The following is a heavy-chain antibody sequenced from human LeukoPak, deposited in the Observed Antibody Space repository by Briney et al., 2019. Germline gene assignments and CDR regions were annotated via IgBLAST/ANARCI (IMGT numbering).Heavy chain of an antibody. Sequence: PSETLSLTCSVTGGSISSGGFYWSWLRQHPGQGLEWIGYIHNSGSTYYNPSLQSRAIISLDTSKSQFSLQLNSVTAADTAVYYCARVDGSGSKRWFDPWGQGVPVTVSS. J-gene: IGHJ5*02. V-gene: IGHV4-31*03. CDR1: GGSISSGGFY. CDR2: IHNSGST. CDR3: ARVDGSGSKRWFDP. D-gene: IGHD3-10*01.